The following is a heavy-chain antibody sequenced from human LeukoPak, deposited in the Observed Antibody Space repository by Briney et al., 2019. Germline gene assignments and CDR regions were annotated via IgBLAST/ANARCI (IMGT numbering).Heavy chain of an antibody. V-gene: IGHV3-30*18. D-gene: IGHD6-13*01. CDR1: GFTFSSYG. Sequence: GGSLRLSCAASGFTFSSYGMHWVRQAPGKGLEWVAVISYDGSNKYYADSVKGRFTISRDNSKNTLYLQMNRLRAEDTAVYYCAKDGIAAALAYYFDYWGQGTLVTVSS. J-gene: IGHJ4*02. CDR3: AKDGIAAALAYYFDY. CDR2: ISYDGSNK.